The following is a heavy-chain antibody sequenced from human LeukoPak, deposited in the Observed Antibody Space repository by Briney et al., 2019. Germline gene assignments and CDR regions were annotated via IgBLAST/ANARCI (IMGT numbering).Heavy chain of an antibody. D-gene: IGHD2-2*01. CDR3: ARAGSTSSLDP. Sequence: GGSLRLSCAASGFTFSDYYMSWIRQAPGKGLEWVSYISSSSSYTNYADSVKGRFTISRDNAKNSLYLQMNSLRAEDTAVYCCARAGSTSSLDPWGQGTLVTVSS. J-gene: IGHJ5*02. V-gene: IGHV3-11*06. CDR1: GFTFSDYY. CDR2: ISSSSSYT.